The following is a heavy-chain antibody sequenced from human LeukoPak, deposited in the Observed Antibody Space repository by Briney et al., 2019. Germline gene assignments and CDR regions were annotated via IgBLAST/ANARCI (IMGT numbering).Heavy chain of an antibody. Sequence: GGSLRLSCAASGFTFSSYSMMWVRQAPGEGLEWVSYISSSSTTIHYADSVKGRFTISRDNSKNTLYLQMNSLRAEDTAVYYCARGGPAAGRFDYWGQGTLVTVSS. CDR3: ARGGPAAGRFDY. D-gene: IGHD6-13*01. CDR1: GFTFSSYS. CDR2: ISSSSTTI. J-gene: IGHJ4*02. V-gene: IGHV3-48*01.